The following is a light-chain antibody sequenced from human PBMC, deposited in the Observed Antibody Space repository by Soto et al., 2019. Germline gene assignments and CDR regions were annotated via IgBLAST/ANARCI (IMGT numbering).Light chain of an antibody. J-gene: IGKJ5*01. Sequence: DIQMTQSPASLSASVGDRVTISCRASQSIGRNLNWYQQKPGKAPTLLMFTSSNLQSGVPSRFSGSGSGTDFTLTISSLQPEDFATYYCQQSYSTPTFGQGTRLEIK. V-gene: IGKV1-39*01. CDR1: QSIGRN. CDR2: TSS. CDR3: QQSYSTPT.